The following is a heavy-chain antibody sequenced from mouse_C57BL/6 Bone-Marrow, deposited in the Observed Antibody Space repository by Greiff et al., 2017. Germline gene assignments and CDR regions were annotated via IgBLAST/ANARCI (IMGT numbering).Heavy chain of an antibody. V-gene: IGHV1-69*01. CDR3: AREGYYDYDLYYAMDY. CDR2: IDPSDSYT. D-gene: IGHD2-4*01. Sequence: QVHVKQPGAELVMPGASVKLSCKASGYTFTSYWMHWVKQRPGQGLEWIGEIDPSDSYTNYNQKFKGKSTLTVDKSSSTAYMQLSSLTSEDSAVYYCAREGYYDYDLYYAMDYWGQGTSVTVSS. J-gene: IGHJ4*01. CDR1: GYTFTSYW.